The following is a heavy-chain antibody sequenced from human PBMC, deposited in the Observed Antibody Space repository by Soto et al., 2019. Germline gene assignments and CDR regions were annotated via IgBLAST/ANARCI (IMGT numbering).Heavy chain of an antibody. J-gene: IGHJ6*03. V-gene: IGHV6-1*01. D-gene: IGHD1-7*01. CDR1: GDSVSSNSAA. CDR3: ARGEYNWNYGHYYYMDV. CDR2: TYYRSRWYN. Sequence: SQTLSLTCAISGDSVSSNSAAWNWIRLSPSRGLEWLARTYYRSRWYNDYAVSVRSRITVNPDTSKNQFSLKLSSVTAADTAVYYCARGEYNWNYGHYYYMDVWGKGTTVTVSS.